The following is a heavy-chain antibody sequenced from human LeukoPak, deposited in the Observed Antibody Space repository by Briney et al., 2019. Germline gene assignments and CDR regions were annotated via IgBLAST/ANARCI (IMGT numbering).Heavy chain of an antibody. V-gene: IGHV3-30*04. CDR3: ARGLRADSGPYYVDY. D-gene: IGHD5-12*01. CDR2: ISYDGSNK. J-gene: IGHJ4*02. Sequence: GGSLRLSCAASGFTFSSYAMHWVRQAPGKGLEWVAVISYDGSNKYYADSVKGRFTISRDNSKNTLYLQMNSLRAEDTAVYYCARGLRADSGPYYVDYWGQGTLVTVSS. CDR1: GFTFSSYA.